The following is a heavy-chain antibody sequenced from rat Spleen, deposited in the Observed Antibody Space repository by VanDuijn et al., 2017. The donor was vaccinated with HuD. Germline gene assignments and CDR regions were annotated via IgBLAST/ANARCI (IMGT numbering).Heavy chain of an antibody. J-gene: IGHJ3*01. CDR3: TGSNPNWCAY. D-gene: IGHD3-8*01. Sequence: EVQLAESGGGLVQPGRSLKLSCAASGFTFSDYYMAWVRQAPTKGLEWVASISYDGGSTYYRDSVKGRFVISKDNAKNTGYRQMTNLKSEDTAMYYCTGSNPNWCAYLGQGTLVTVSS. V-gene: IGHV5-20*01. CDR1: GFTFSDYY. CDR2: ISYDGGST.